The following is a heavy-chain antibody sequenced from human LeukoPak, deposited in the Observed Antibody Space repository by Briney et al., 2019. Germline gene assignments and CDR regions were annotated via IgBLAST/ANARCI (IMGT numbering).Heavy chain of an antibody. V-gene: IGHV5-51*01. CDR1: GSIFTSYW. CDR2: IYPGDSDT. J-gene: IGHJ5*02. D-gene: IGHD6-19*01. Sequence: GESLQISCEGSGSIFTSYWIGLVRPLPGKGLEWMGIIYPGDSDTRYSPSFQGQVTISADKSISTAYLQWSSLKASDTAMYYCARFRYSSGWNNWFDPWGQGTLVTVSS. CDR3: ARFRYSSGWNNWFDP.